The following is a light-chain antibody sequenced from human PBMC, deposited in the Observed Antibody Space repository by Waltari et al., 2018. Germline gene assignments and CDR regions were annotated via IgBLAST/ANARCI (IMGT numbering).Light chain of an antibody. V-gene: IGLV3-19*01. CDR2: GKN. Sequence: SSDLTQDPAVSVALGQTVRITCQGDILRTYYGNWCRQKPGQPPELVIYGKNNRPPGNPDRFSASSSGNTASLIITGAQAEDEADYYCSSRELSGHVVVGGGTRLTVL. CDR3: SSRELSGHVV. CDR1: ILRTYY. J-gene: IGLJ2*01.